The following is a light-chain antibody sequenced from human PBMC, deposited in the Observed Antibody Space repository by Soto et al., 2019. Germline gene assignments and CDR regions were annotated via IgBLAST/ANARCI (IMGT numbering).Light chain of an antibody. Sequence: QSALTQPASMSGSPGQSITISCTGTSSDVGGYNFVSWYQQHPDKAPKLMLYEVTKRPSGVSDRFSGSKSGNTASLTISGLQTEDEADYYCSSYTSRDTRVFGTGTKLTGL. J-gene: IGLJ1*01. CDR3: SSYTSRDTRV. CDR1: SSDVGGYNF. V-gene: IGLV2-14*01. CDR2: EVT.